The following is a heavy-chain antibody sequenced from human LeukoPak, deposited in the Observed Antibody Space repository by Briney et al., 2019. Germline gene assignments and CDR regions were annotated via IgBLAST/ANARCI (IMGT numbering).Heavy chain of an antibody. CDR3: ASPGRGVATFGMDV. V-gene: IGHV3-53*04. CDR2: IYSGGST. Sequence: VGSLRLSCAASGFTVSSNYMSWVRQAPGKGLEWVSVIYSGGSTYYADSVKGRFTISRHNSKNTLYLQMNSLRAEDTAVYYCASPGRGVATFGMDVWGQGTTVTVSS. J-gene: IGHJ6*02. D-gene: IGHD5-12*01. CDR1: GFTVSSNY.